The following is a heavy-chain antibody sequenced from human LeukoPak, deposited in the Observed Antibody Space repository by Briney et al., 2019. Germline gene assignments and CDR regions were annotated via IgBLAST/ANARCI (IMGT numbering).Heavy chain of an antibody. CDR1: GGSISSGSYY. CDR3: ARDTPTTYCTGGSCYFDY. J-gene: IGHJ4*02. Sequence: SETLSLTSTVSGGSISSGSYYWSWIRQPAGKGLEWIGRVYTSGSTDYNPSLKSRVTISVDTSRNQFSLKLSSVTAADTAVYYCARDTPTTYCTGGSCYFDYWGQGTLVTVSS. D-gene: IGHD2-15*01. V-gene: IGHV4-61*02. CDR2: VYTSGST.